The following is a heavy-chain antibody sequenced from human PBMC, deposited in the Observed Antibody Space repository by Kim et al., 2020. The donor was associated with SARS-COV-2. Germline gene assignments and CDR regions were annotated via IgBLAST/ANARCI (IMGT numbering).Heavy chain of an antibody. J-gene: IGHJ4*01. V-gene: IGHV4-34*01. CDR1: GGSFSGYY. CDR3: ARNGYYDSSGYYQVDY. CDR2: INHSGST. D-gene: IGHD3-22*01. Sequence: SETLSLTCAVYGGSFSGYYWSWIRQPPGKGLEWIGEINHSGSTNYNPSLKSRVTISVDTSKNQFSLKLSSVTAADTAVYYCARNGYYDSSGYYQVDYWG.